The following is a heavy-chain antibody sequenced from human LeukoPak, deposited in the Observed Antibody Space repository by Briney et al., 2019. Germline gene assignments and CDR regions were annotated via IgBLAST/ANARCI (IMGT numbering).Heavy chain of an antibody. CDR1: GGSISSYY. Sequence: SETLSLTCTVSGGSISSYYWSWIRQPAGKGLEWIGRIYTSGSTNYNPSLKSRVTISIDTSKNQFSLKLSSVTAADTAVYYCATLGTGVWGYSYGFGYWGQGTLVTVSS. V-gene: IGHV4-4*07. D-gene: IGHD5-18*01. CDR2: IYTSGST. J-gene: IGHJ4*02. CDR3: ATLGTGVWGYSYGFGY.